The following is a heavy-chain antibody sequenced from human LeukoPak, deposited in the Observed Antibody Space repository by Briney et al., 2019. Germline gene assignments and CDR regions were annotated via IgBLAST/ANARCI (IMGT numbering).Heavy chain of an antibody. Sequence: GGSLRLSCAASGFTLSSYAMNWVRQAPGKGLEWVSGISGSGGSTYYADSVKGRFPISRDNSKNTLYLQMNSLRAEDTAVYYCARGSYTYYYGSGSYDYWGQGTLVTVSS. D-gene: IGHD3-10*01. CDR3: ARGSYTYYYGSGSYDY. CDR1: GFTLSSYA. J-gene: IGHJ4*02. V-gene: IGHV3-23*01. CDR2: ISGSGGST.